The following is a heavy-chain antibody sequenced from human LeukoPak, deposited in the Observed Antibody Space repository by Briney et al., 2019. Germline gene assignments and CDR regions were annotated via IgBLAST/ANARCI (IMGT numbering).Heavy chain of an antibody. V-gene: IGHV1-69*06. CDR2: IIPIFGTA. CDR3: ARDSQSGQLVLSDSYYYMDV. CDR1: GGTFSSYA. J-gene: IGHJ6*03. Sequence: GSSVKVSCKASGGTFSSYAISWVRQAPGQGLEWMGGIIPIFGTANYAQKFQGRVTITADKSTSTAYMELSSLRSEDTAVYYCARDSQSGQLVLSDSYYYMDVWGKGTTVTISS. D-gene: IGHD6-13*01.